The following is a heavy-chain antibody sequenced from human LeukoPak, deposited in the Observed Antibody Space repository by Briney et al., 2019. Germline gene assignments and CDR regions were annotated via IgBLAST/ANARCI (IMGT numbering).Heavy chain of an antibody. CDR2: VYPDDSET. D-gene: IGHD1-26*01. V-gene: IGHV5-51*03. CDR1: GYSFTSYW. Sequence: PGESLKISCHTSGYSFTSYWIAWVRQTPGKGLEWMGIVYPDDSETRYSPAFQGQVTIPADKSITTAYLHWSSLKASDPAVYYCARPSGTYFPFDYWGQGTLVTVSS. J-gene: IGHJ4*02. CDR3: ARPSGTYFPFDY.